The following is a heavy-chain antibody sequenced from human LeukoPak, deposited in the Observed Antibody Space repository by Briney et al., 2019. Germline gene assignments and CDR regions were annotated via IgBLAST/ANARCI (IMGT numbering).Heavy chain of an antibody. CDR3: ARAITMKVVASDAFDI. CDR2: ISSSSSFI. CDR1: GFAFSVYA. D-gene: IGHD3-22*01. V-gene: IGHV3-21*01. J-gene: IGHJ3*02. Sequence: GGSLRLSCAASGFAFSVYAMSWLRQPPGKGLEWVSSISSSSSFIYYADSVKGRFTISRDNAKNSLYLQMNSLRAEDTAVYYCARAITMKVVASDAFDIWGQGTMVTVSS.